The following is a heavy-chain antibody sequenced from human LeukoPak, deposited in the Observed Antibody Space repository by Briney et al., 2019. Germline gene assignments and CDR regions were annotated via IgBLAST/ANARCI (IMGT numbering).Heavy chain of an antibody. V-gene: IGHV4-59*01. CDR1: GVSISSYY. J-gene: IGHJ4*02. CDR3: ARDGPYGSGSYYFDY. Sequence: SETLSLTCTVSGVSISSYYWSWIRQPPGKGLEWIGYIYYSGSTNYNPSLKSRVTISGDTSKNQFSLKLSSVTAADTAVYYCARDGPYGSGSYYFDYWGQGTLVTVSS. CDR2: IYYSGST. D-gene: IGHD3-10*01.